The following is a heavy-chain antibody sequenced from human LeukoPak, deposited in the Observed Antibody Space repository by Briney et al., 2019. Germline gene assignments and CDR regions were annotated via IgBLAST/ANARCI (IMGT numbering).Heavy chain of an antibody. CDR2: ISSSGSTI. Sequence: GGSLRLSCAASGFTFSSYEMNWVRQAPGKGLEWVSYISSSGSTIYYADSVKGRFTISRDNAKNSLYLQMNSLRAEDTALYYCARGGSYGGYHSYWGQGTLVTVSS. CDR1: GFTFSSYE. V-gene: IGHV3-48*03. J-gene: IGHJ4*02. CDR3: ARGGSYGGYHSY. D-gene: IGHD4-23*01.